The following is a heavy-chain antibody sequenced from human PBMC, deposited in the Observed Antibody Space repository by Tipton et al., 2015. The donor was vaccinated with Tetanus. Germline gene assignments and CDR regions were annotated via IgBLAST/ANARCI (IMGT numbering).Heavy chain of an antibody. D-gene: IGHD2/OR15-2a*01. CDR2: IKEDGSEM. CDR3: ARLRVYCSTACYSREDY. Sequence: GSLRLSCAASGFTFSSYSMTWVRQSPGKGLEWVANIKEDGSEMYYADSVKGRFTISRDNARNSLSVHMNSLTAEDTAVYYCARLRVYCSTACYSREDYWGQGTLVTVSS. J-gene: IGHJ4*02. CDR1: GFTFSSYS. V-gene: IGHV3-7*01.